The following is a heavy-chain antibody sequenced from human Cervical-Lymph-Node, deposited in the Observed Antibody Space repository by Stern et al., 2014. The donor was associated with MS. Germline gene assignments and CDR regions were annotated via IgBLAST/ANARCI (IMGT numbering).Heavy chain of an antibody. D-gene: IGHD1-1*01. CDR3: ARVGTTGTTSLDY. CDR1: GYTFTGYD. J-gene: IGHJ4*02. V-gene: IGHV1-2*06. Sequence: QMQLVQSGAEVKKPGASVKVSCKASGYTFTGYDMLWVRQAPGQGLEWMGRINPNSGGTNYAQKFQGRVTMTRDTSISTAYMELSRLRSDDTAVYYCARVGTTGTTSLDYWGQGTLVTVSS. CDR2: INPNSGGT.